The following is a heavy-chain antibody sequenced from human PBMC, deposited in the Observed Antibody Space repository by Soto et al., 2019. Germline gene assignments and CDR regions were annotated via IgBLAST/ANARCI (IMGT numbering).Heavy chain of an antibody. V-gene: IGHV6-1*01. CDR3: ERGVDGRGFEL. D-gene: IGHD6-19*01. J-gene: IGHJ4*02. CDR1: WYSFSINTSA. Sequence: SQTLSLTCAISWYSFSINTSACNLIRSSPPRVLEWLGRTYYRSNWRHDYAVSVKSRITVNPDTSKNHFSLQLNSVTPDDTAVYYCERGVDGRGFELWGKGTMVNVSS. CDR2: TYYRSNWRH.